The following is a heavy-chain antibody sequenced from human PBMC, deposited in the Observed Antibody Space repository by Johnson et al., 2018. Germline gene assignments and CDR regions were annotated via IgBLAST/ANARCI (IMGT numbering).Heavy chain of an antibody. CDR1: GFTFSSYA. Sequence: VQLVQSGGGLVQPGGSLRLSCAASGFTFSSYAMSWVRQAPGKGLEWVSGISESGGSTYYADPVKGRFTISSDNSKNTLYLQMNSRRAEDTAVYYCAKRYYGGNSGAFDIWGLGTMVTVSS. CDR2: ISESGGST. CDR3: AKRYYGGNSGAFDI. J-gene: IGHJ3*02. V-gene: IGHV3-23*04. D-gene: IGHD4-23*01.